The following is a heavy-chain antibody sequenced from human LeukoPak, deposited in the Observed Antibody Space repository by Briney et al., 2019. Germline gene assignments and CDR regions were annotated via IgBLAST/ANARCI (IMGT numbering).Heavy chain of an antibody. CDR1: GFTFTSYA. Sequence: GGSLRLSCAAPGFTFTSYAMSWVRQAPGKGLDWASAISGSGGSTYYADSVKGRFTISRDNSKNTLYLQMNSLRAEDTAVYYCAKKGIAVDGTGEKDFDYWGQGTLVTVSS. CDR2: ISGSGGST. J-gene: IGHJ4*02. V-gene: IGHV3-23*01. CDR3: AKKGIAVDGTGEKDFDY. D-gene: IGHD6-19*01.